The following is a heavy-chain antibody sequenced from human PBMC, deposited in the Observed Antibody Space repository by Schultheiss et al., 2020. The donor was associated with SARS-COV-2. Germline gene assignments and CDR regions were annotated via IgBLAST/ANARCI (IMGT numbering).Heavy chain of an antibody. J-gene: IGHJ6*02. CDR1: GFTFSSYA. CDR3: VREDPMWRGDYYGLDV. CDR2: ISGSGGST. D-gene: IGHD1-26*01. V-gene: IGHV3-23*01. Sequence: GGSLRLSCAASGFTFSSYAMSWVRQAPGKGLEWVSAISGSGGSTYYADSVRGRFTISRDDAKNTLYLQMNTLRAEDTALYYCVREDPMWRGDYYGLDVWGQGTTVTVSS.